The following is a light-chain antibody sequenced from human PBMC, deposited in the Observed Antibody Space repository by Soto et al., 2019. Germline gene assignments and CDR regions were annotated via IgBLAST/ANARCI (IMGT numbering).Light chain of an antibody. Sequence: QSVLTQPPSVSEAPGQRVTISCTGSSSNIGAGYEAHWYQHVPGTAPKLLIYENNNRPSGVPSRFSCSKSGTSASLAITGLQAEDEAEYYCQSYDSSLSGYVFGTGTKVTVL. CDR2: ENN. CDR1: SSNIGAGYE. V-gene: IGLV1-40*01. J-gene: IGLJ1*01. CDR3: QSYDSSLSGYV.